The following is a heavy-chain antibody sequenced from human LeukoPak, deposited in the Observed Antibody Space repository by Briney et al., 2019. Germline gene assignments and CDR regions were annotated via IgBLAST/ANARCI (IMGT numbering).Heavy chain of an antibody. Sequence: GGSLRLSCAASGFTFTTHWMSWVRQAPGKGLEWVANIKQDGSDKHYLESVKGRFTVSRDNAKRSLYLQMNSLRAEDTAVYYCARSEWFGEALGDYWGQGTLVTVSS. CDR3: ARSEWFGEALGDY. CDR2: IKQDGSDK. J-gene: IGHJ4*02. V-gene: IGHV3-7*01. D-gene: IGHD3-10*01. CDR1: GFTFTTHW.